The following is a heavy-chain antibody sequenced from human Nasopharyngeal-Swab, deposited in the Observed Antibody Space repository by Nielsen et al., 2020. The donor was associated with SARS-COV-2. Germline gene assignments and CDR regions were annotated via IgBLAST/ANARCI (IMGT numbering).Heavy chain of an antibody. Sequence: SETLSLTCTVSGGSINTITYYWGWIRQPPGKGLEWIGSIYYSGKTYDNPSLKSRVTISIDTSKNQFSLNLNSVTAADTAVYYCARDPSRSYTLFGPWGQGTLVTVSS. D-gene: IGHD3/OR15-3a*01. CDR3: ARDPSRSYTLFGP. V-gene: IGHV4-39*07. CDR1: GGSINTITYY. CDR2: IYYSGKT. J-gene: IGHJ4*02.